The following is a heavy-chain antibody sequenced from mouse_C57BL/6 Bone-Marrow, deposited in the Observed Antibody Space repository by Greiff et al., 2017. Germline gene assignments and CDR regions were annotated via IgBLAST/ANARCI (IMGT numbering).Heavy chain of an antibody. CDR1: GYTFTSYG. Sequence: VKLQESGAELARPGASVKLSCKASGYTFTSYGISWVKQRTGQGLEWIGEIYPRSGNTYYNEKFKGKATLTADKSSSTAYMELRSLTSEDSAVYFCARADYYGSLYYFDYWGQGTTLTVSS. D-gene: IGHD1-1*01. V-gene: IGHV1-81*01. CDR2: IYPRSGNT. CDR3: ARADYYGSLYYFDY. J-gene: IGHJ2*01.